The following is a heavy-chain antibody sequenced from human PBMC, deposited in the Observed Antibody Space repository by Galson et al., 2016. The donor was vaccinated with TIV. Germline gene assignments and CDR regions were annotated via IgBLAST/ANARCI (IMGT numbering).Heavy chain of an antibody. CDR1: GYTFHSYW. D-gene: IGHD3-3*01. Sequence: QSGAEVKKPGESLQISCKGSGYTFHSYWIAWVRQMPGKGLEWMGIIYLGDSSTTFSPSFQGQVIITADKSINTVYLQWTTLQASDSATYYCARSRHYDYWTGSCMDVWGQGTTVIVSS. CDR2: IYLGDSST. CDR3: ARSRHYDYWTGSCMDV. J-gene: IGHJ6*02. V-gene: IGHV5-51*01.